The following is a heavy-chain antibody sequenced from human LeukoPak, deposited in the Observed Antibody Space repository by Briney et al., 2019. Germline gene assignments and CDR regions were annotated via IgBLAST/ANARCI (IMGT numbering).Heavy chain of an antibody. V-gene: IGHV4-31*03. CDR1: GGSISSGGYY. CDR3: AREVDTAMEDYFDY. D-gene: IGHD5-18*01. J-gene: IGHJ4*02. Sequence: PSETLSLTCTVSGGSISSGGYYWSWIRQHPGKGLEWIGYIYYSGSTYCNPSLKSRVTISVDTSKNQFSLKLSSVTAADTAVYYCAREVDTAMEDYFDYWGQGTLVTVSS. CDR2: IYYSGST.